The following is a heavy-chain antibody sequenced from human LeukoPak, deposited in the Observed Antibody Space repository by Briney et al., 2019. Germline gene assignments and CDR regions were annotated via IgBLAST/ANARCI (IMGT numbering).Heavy chain of an antibody. V-gene: IGHV3-15*01. J-gene: IGHJ4*02. D-gene: IGHD1-26*01. CDR2: VKSTADGGTT. Sequence: GGSLRLSCAASGFTFNNAWMNWVRQVPGRGLEWVGRVKSTADGGTTVYAAPVEGRFTISRDDSEHTLYLQMNSLKTEDTDVYYCTSDPRIGRYFDYWGQGALVTVSS. CDR3: TSDPRIGRYFDY. CDR1: GFTFNNAW.